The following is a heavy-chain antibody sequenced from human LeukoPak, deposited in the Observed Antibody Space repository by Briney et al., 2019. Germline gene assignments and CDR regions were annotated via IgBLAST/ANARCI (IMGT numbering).Heavy chain of an antibody. CDR1: GGSFSGYY. D-gene: IGHD6-13*01. CDR3: ARGRLPDNDSSSWGFDY. Sequence: KPSETLSLTCAVYGGSFSGYYWSWIRQPPGKGLEWIGEINHSGSTNYNPSLKSRVTISVDMSKNQFSLKLSSVTAADTAVYYCARGRLPDNDSSSWGFDYWGQGTLVTVSS. J-gene: IGHJ4*02. V-gene: IGHV4-34*01. CDR2: INHSGST.